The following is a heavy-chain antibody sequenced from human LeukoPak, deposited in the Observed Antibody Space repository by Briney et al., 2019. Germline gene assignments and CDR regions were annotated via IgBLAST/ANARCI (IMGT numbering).Heavy chain of an antibody. CDR1: GFTFSSYA. CDR3: AKVLTGYYYYMDV. Sequence: PGGSLRLSCAASGFTFSSYAMSWVRQAPGKGLEWVSGIGGSGGSTFYAESVKGRFTISRDNPKNTVYLQMNSPRAEDTAVYYCAKVLTGYYYYMDVWGKGTTVTVSS. V-gene: IGHV3-23*01. CDR2: IGGSGGST. J-gene: IGHJ6*03.